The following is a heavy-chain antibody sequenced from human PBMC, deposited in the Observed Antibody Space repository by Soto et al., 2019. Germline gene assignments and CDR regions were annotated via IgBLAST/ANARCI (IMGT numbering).Heavy chain of an antibody. D-gene: IGHD1-7*01. CDR3: ESRDPGTSADY. Sequence: SETLSLTCAVSGGSFTSNNWWTWVRQPPGQGLEWIGEIYRTGSTNYNPSLKSRVTISLDKSENQFSLKVTSLTAADTAVYYCESRDPGTSADYWGQGTLVTVSS. J-gene: IGHJ4*02. CDR2: IYRTGST. V-gene: IGHV4-4*02. CDR1: GGSFTSNNW.